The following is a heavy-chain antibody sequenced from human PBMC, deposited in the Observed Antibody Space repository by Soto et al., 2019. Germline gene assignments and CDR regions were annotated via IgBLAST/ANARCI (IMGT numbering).Heavy chain of an antibody. V-gene: IGHV3-23*01. Sequence: GGSLRLSCVGSGFIFSRYAMNWVRQAPGKGLERVSIISSRGARTSYAEFVRGRFTISRDDSKNTLFLDMHSLRAEDTAVYFCAKETGYSYGFQPTAVDVWGQGTTVTVSS. CDR3: AKETGYSYGFQPTAVDV. CDR2: ISSRGART. J-gene: IGHJ6*02. D-gene: IGHD5-18*01. CDR1: GFIFSRYA.